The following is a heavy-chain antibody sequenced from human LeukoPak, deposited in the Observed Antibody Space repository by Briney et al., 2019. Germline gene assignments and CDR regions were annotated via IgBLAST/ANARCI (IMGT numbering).Heavy chain of an antibody. J-gene: IGHJ4*02. V-gene: IGHV6-1*01. CDR1: GDSVSSNSAT. D-gene: IGHD6-13*01. CDR2: TYYRSKWFN. Sequence: SQTLSLTCAISGDSVSSNSATWNWIRQSPSRGLEWLGRTYYRSKWFNDYAVSVKSRITVNPDTSENQFSLQLNSVTPEDTAVYYCARAFLYSSSSTFDYWGQGTLVTVSS. CDR3: ARAFLYSSSSTFDY.